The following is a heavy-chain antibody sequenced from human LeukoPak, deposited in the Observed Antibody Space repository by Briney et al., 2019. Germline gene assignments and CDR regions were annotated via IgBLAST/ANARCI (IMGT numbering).Heavy chain of an antibody. J-gene: IGHJ4*02. D-gene: IGHD3-9*01. CDR3: TTVGGLRYFDWLSDAHDY. Sequence: GGSLRLSCAASGFTFSNAWMSWVRQAPGKGLEWGGRIKSKTDGGTTDYAAPVKGRFTISRDDSKNTLYLQMNSLKTEDTAVYYCTTVGGLRYFDWLSDAHDYWGQGTLVTVSS. CDR2: IKSKTDGGTT. V-gene: IGHV3-15*01. CDR1: GFTFSNAW.